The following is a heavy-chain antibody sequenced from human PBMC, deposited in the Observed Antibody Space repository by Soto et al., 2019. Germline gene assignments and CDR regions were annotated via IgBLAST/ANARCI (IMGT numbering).Heavy chain of an antibody. CDR3: AKAVNGSGSPYYYYGMDV. V-gene: IGHV3-9*01. CDR1: GFTFDDYA. Sequence: ESGGGLVQPGRSLRLSCAASGFTFDDYAMHWVRQAPGKGLEWVSGISWNSGSIGYADSVKGRFTISRDNAKNSLYLQMNSLRAEDTALYYCAKAVNGSGSPYYYYGMDVWGQGTTVTVSS. CDR2: ISWNSGSI. D-gene: IGHD3-10*01. J-gene: IGHJ6*02.